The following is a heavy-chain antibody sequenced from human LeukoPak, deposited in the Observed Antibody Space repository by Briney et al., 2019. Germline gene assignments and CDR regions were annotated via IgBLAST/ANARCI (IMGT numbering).Heavy chain of an antibody. J-gene: IGHJ4*02. CDR3: ARGGATGFDY. D-gene: IGHD1-26*01. CDR1: GFSFSYYW. Sequence: GGSLRLSCVASGFSFSYYWMSWVRQAPGKGLEWVSSISSSSSYIYYADSVKGRFTISRDNAKNSLYLQMNSLRAEDTAVYYCARGGATGFDYWGQGTLVTVSS. CDR2: ISSSSSYI. V-gene: IGHV3-21*01.